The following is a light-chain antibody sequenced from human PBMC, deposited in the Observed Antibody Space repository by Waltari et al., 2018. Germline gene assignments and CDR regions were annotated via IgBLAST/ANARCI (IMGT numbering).Light chain of an antibody. CDR1: GSEVGGYDY. CDR2: DVY. Sequence: QSALTQPAPVSGSPGQAILIPCTGTGSEVGGYDYVSWYQQYPGKAPRLIIYDVYNRPSVVSNRFSGSKSDNTASLTISGLQAEDESVYYCSSYTSSGVVFGGGTKLTVL. J-gene: IGLJ2*01. CDR3: SSYTSSGVV. V-gene: IGLV2-14*01.